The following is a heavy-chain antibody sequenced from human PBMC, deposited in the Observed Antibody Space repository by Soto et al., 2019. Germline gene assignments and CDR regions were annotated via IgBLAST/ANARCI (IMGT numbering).Heavy chain of an antibody. CDR2: ISSSAVDI. D-gene: IGHD3-22*01. V-gene: IGHV3-21*01. CDR3: VRDGLDYYDTERLYFDN. CDR1: GFNFITYS. J-gene: IGHJ4*02. Sequence: EVQLVESGGGPVRPGGSLKLSCAASGFNFITYSLSWVRQAPGKGLEWVASISSSAVDIDYADSVKGRFTISRDNANNSLYLQMNSLRAEDTATYYCVRDGLDYYDTERLYFDNWGQGTLGTVSS.